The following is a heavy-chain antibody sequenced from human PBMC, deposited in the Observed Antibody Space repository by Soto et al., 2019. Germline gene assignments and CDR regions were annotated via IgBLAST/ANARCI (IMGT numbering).Heavy chain of an antibody. Sequence: QVQLVQSGAEVKKPGSSVKVSCKASGGTFSSYAISWVRQAPGQGLEWMGGIIPIFGTANYAQKFQGRVTITADESTSTACMGLSSLRSEDTAVYYCARRATVTKMPGWFDPWGQGTMVTVSS. CDR3: ARRATVTKMPGWFDP. J-gene: IGHJ5*02. V-gene: IGHV1-69*12. D-gene: IGHD4-17*01. CDR2: IIPIFGTA. CDR1: GGTFSSYA.